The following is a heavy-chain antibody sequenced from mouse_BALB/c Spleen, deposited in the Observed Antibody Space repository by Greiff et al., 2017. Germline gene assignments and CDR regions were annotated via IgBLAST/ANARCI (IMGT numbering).Heavy chain of an antibody. J-gene: IGHJ2*01. CDR1: GYAFSSYW. Sequence: VQLQQSGAELVRPGSSVKISCKASGYAFSSYWMNWVKQRPGQGLEWIGQIYPGDGDTNYNGKFKGKATLTADKSSSTAYMQLSSLTSEDSAVYYCARAITTVGATFDYWGQGTTLTVSS. V-gene: IGHV1-80*01. CDR3: ARAITTVGATFDY. CDR2: IYPGDGDT. D-gene: IGHD1-1*01.